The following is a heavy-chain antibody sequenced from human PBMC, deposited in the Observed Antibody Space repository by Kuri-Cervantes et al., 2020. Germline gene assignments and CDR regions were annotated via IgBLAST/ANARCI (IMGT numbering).Heavy chain of an antibody. CDR2: ISWNSGSI. J-gene: IGHJ4*02. Sequence: SLKISCAVSGFTFDDYAMHWVRQAPGKGLEWVSGISWNSGSIGYADSVKGRFTISRDNAKNSLYLQMNSLRAEDTALYYCAKGSGQAREIDYWGQGTLVTVSS. CDR1: GFTFDDYA. V-gene: IGHV3-9*01. D-gene: IGHD6-25*01. CDR3: AKGSGQAREIDY.